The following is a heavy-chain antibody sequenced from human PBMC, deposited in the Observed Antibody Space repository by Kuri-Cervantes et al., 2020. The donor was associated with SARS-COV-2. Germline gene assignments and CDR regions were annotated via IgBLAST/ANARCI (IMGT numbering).Heavy chain of an antibody. CDR2: INPNSGGT. V-gene: IGHV1-2*02. Sequence: ASVKVSCKTSGYTFTSYGISWVRQAPGQGLEWMGWINPNSGGTNYAQKFQGRVTMTRDTSISTAYMELSRLRSDDTAVYYCARGRGIQWDAFDIWGQGTMVTVSS. J-gene: IGHJ3*02. D-gene: IGHD5-12*01. CDR1: GYTFTSYG. CDR3: ARGRGIQWDAFDI.